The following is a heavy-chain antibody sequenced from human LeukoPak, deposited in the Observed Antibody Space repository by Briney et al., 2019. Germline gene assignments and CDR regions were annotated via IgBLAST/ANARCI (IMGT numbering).Heavy chain of an antibody. Sequence: PGGSLRLSCATSGFTFSSHSMSWVRQAPGKGLEWVSYISSSGSTIYYADSVKGRFTISRDNAKNSLYLQMNSLRAEDTAVYYCARDYGDYDSPWGQGTLVTVSS. CDR2: ISSSGSTI. D-gene: IGHD5-12*01. CDR1: GFTFSSHS. CDR3: ARDYGDYDSP. J-gene: IGHJ5*02. V-gene: IGHV3-48*04.